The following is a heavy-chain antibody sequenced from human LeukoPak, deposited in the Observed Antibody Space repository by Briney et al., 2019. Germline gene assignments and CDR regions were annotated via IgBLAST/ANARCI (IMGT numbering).Heavy chain of an antibody. V-gene: IGHV4-34*01. D-gene: IGHD6-13*01. CDR3: ARRGPLSSSWPVCFDY. J-gene: IGHJ4*02. CDR1: GGSFSGYY. Sequence: SETLSLTCAVYGGSFSGYYWSWIRQPPGKGLEWVGEINHSGGTNYNPSLKSRVTISVDTSKNQFSLKLSSVTAADTAVYYCARRGPLSSSWPVCFDYWGQGTLVTVSS. CDR2: INHSGGT.